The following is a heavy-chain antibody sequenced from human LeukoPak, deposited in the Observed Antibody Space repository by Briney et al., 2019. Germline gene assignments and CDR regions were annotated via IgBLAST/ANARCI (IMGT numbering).Heavy chain of an antibody. CDR2: IYYSGST. CDR1: GGSISSGDYY. Sequence: SETLSLTCTVSGGSISSGDYYWSWIRQPPGKGLEYIGYIYYSGSTYYNPSLKSRITISVDTSKNQFSLKLSSVTAADTAVYYCARGRYSSSWLIDYWGQGTLVTVSS. V-gene: IGHV4-30-4*01. CDR3: ARGRYSSSWLIDY. D-gene: IGHD6-13*01. J-gene: IGHJ4*02.